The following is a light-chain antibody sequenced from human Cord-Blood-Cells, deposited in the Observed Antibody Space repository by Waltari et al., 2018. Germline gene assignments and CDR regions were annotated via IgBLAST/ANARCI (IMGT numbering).Light chain of an antibody. CDR1: QSISSY. CDR2: SAS. Sequence: DIQMAQSPSSLPASVGDRVTITCRASQSISSYLNWYQQKPGKAPKLLLYSASRLHSGVPSRFSGSRSGTDFACSISSLRPEGFATYCCGPRYSTPRTFGGGTKVEF. CDR3: GPRYSTPRT. V-gene: IGKV1-39*01. J-gene: IGKJ4*01.